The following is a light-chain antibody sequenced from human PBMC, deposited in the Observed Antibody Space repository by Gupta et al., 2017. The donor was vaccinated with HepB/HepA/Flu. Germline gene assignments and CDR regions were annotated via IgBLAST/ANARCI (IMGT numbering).Light chain of an antibody. V-gene: IGLV1-40*01. Sequence: QSVVTKPPPVSGAPGQRVTIPCTGSSSNIGAGDDVHWYQQLPGTAPKLLIYTNPNRPSGVPDRSSGTNSGTSASVAITGLQAEDEADYYSQSYDNSVSGSVFGGGTKLTVL. CDR1: SSNIGAGDD. J-gene: IGLJ2*01. CDR2: TNP. CDR3: QSYDNSVSGSV.